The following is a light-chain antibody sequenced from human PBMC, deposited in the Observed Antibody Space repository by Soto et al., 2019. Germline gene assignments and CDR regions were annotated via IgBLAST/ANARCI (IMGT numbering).Light chain of an antibody. Sequence: QSALIQPPSASGSPGQSVTISCTGTSSDIGGSNSVSWYQQHPGKAPKLMIYEVTTRPSGVPDRFSGSKSGNTASLTVSGLQADDEADYYCTSYAGGTTLVFGGGTKLTVL. J-gene: IGLJ2*01. CDR1: SSDIGGSNS. V-gene: IGLV2-8*01. CDR3: TSYAGGTTLV. CDR2: EVT.